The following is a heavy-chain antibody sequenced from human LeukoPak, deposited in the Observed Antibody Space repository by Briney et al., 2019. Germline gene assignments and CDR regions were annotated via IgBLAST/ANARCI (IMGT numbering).Heavy chain of an antibody. CDR3: ASVGRYDSSGYYPSHFDY. V-gene: IGHV1-69*04. CDR1: GGTFSSYA. CDR2: IIPILGIA. Sequence: ASVKVSCKASGGTFSSYAISWVRQAPGQGLEWMGRIIPILGIANYAQKFQGRVTITADKSTSTAYMELSSLRSEDTAVYYCASVGRYDSSGYYPSHFDYWGQGTLVTVSS. J-gene: IGHJ4*02. D-gene: IGHD3-22*01.